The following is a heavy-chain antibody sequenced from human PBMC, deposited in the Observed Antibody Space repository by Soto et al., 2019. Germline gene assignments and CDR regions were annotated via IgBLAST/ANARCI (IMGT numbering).Heavy chain of an antibody. CDR2: IYHSGST. CDR1: GGSISSGGYS. J-gene: IGHJ5*02. V-gene: IGHV4-30-2*01. CDR3: ARLRLPYYDFWSGYNWFDP. D-gene: IGHD3-3*01. Sequence: SETLSLTCAVSGGSISSGGYSWSWIRQPPGKGLEWIGYIYHSGSTYYNPSLKSRVTISVDRSKNQFSLKLSSVTAAETAVYYCARLRLPYYDFWSGYNWFDPWGQGTLVTVSS.